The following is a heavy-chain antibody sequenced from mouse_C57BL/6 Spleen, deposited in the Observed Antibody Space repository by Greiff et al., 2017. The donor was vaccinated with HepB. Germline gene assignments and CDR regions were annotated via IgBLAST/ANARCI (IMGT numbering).Heavy chain of an antibody. CDR3: ARDWDGLYYYAMDY. D-gene: IGHD4-1*01. CDR2: ISSGCSTI. CDR1: GFTFSDFG. Sequence: EVKLVESGGGLVKPGGSLKLSCAASGFTFSDFGMHWVRQAPEKGLEWVAYISSGCSTIYYADTVKGRFTISRDNAKNNLFLPMTSLRSEDTAMYYCARDWDGLYYYAMDYWGQGTSVTVSS. J-gene: IGHJ4*01. V-gene: IGHV5-17*01.